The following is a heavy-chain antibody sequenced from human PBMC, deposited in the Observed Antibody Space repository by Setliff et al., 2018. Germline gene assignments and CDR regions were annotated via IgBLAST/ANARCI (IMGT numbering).Heavy chain of an antibody. CDR3: ARDGGDGYGVDAYAGGGFDI. J-gene: IGHJ3*02. CDR1: GYSISSPHY. Sequence: SETLSLTCAVSGYSISSPHYWGWIRQPPGKGLEWIGSIKHSGNTYYNPSLKSRVTISVNTSNNQFSLKLTSVTAADTAVYYCARDGGDGYGVDAYAGGGFDIWGQGTMVTVSS. V-gene: IGHV4-38-2*02. D-gene: IGHD4-17*01. CDR2: IKHSGNT.